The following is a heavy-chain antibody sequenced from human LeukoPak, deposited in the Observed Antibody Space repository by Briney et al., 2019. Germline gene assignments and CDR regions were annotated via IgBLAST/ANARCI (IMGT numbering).Heavy chain of an antibody. J-gene: IGHJ5*02. CDR3: ARDGPSGWYDWFDP. D-gene: IGHD6-19*01. CDR2: IYYSGST. Sequence: SETLSLTCKVSGYSISSGYYWGWIRQPPGKGLEWIGYIYYSGSTNYNPSLKSRVTISVDTSKNQFSLKLSSVTAADTAVYYCARDGPSGWYDWFDPWGQGTLVTVSS. CDR1: GYSISSGYY. V-gene: IGHV4-59*01.